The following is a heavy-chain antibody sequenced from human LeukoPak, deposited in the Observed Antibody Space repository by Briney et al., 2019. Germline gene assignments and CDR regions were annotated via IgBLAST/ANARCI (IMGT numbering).Heavy chain of an antibody. CDR1: GFTFSSYR. J-gene: IGHJ6*03. CDR2: INQDGSEK. CDR3: AKADGGQWPSSFYYYYMDV. V-gene: IGHV3-7*03. Sequence: GGSLRLSCAASGFTFSSYRMSWVRQAPGKGLEWVANINQDGSEKDYVDSVKGRFTISRDNSKNTLYLQMNSLRAEDTAVYYCAKADGGQWPSSFYYYYMDVWGKGTTVTVSS. D-gene: IGHD6-19*01.